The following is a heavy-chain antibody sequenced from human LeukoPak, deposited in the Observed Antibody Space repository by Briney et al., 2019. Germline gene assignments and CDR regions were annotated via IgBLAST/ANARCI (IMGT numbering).Heavy chain of an antibody. J-gene: IGHJ4*02. CDR2: INHSGST. CDR1: GGSISSGGYS. Sequence: SETLSLTCAVSGGSISSGGYSWSWIRQPPGKGLEWIGEINHSGSTNYNPSLKSRVTISVDTSKNQFSLKLSSVTAADTAVYYCARGRVPAAGYWGQGTLVAVSS. D-gene: IGHD2-2*01. CDR3: ARGRVPAAGY. V-gene: IGHV4-34*01.